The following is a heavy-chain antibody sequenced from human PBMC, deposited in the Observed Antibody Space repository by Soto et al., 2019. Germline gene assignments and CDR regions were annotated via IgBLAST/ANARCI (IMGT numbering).Heavy chain of an antibody. CDR1: GYTFTSYG. CDR3: AGHTTVVTEYWYFDL. V-gene: IGHV1-18*04. Sequence: AAVKVSCKASGYTFTSYGISWVRPAPGQGLEWMGWISAYNGNTNYAQKLQGRVTMTTDTSTSTAYMELRSLRSDDTAVYYCAGHTTVVTEYWYFDLWGRGTLVTVSS. D-gene: IGHD4-17*01. CDR2: ISAYNGNT. J-gene: IGHJ2*01.